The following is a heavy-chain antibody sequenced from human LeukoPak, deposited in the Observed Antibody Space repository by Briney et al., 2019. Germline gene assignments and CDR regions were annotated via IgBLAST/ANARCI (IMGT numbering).Heavy chain of an antibody. J-gene: IGHJ4*02. D-gene: IGHD3-22*01. V-gene: IGHV4-31*03. Sequence: SQTLSLTCTVSGGSMSSGDYYWTWIRQHPGKSLEWVGYIYYRGSTYYNPSLKSRVTISVDTSKSQFSLRLSSVTAADTAVYYCARCDSRGYPFDNWGQGTLVTVSS. CDR3: ARCDSRGYPFDN. CDR1: GGSMSSGDYY. CDR2: IYYRGST.